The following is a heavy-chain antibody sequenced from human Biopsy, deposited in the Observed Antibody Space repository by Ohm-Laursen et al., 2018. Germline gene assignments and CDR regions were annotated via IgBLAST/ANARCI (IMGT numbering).Heavy chain of an antibody. CDR3: AREAAPNYSDSWYETWFDP. CDR1: GFTFSSYS. V-gene: IGHV3-21*01. D-gene: IGHD6-13*01. CDR2: ISTSSTYI. Sequence: SLRLSCSASGFTFSSYSMNWVRQAPGKGLEWVSSISTSSTYIYYADSVKGRFSISRDDALNSLYLQMNSLRAEDTAVYYCAREAAPNYSDSWYETWFDPWGQGTLVTVSS. J-gene: IGHJ5*02.